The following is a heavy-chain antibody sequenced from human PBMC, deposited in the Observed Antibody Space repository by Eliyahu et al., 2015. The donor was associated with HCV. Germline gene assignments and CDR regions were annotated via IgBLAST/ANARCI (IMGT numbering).Heavy chain of an antibody. D-gene: IGHD3-16*01. J-gene: IGHJ4*02. CDR1: GGSFXGYY. CDR2: INHSGST. CDR3: ARGPPGYYDYVWGSPEWRPFDY. Sequence: QVQLQQWGAGLLKPSETLSLXCAVYGGSFXGYYXXWIRQPPGKGLEXIGEINHSGSTNYNPSLKXRVTISVDTSKXQFSLKLSSVTAADTAVYYCARGPPGYYDYVWGSPEWRPFDYWGQGTLVTVSS. V-gene: IGHV4-34*01.